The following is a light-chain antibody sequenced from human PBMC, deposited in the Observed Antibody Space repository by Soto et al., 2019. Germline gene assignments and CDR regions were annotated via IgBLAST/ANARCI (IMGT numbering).Light chain of an antibody. J-gene: IGKJ1*01. CDR3: LQDYNFPWT. V-gene: IGKV1-6*02. CDR1: QDIRND. CDR2: AAA. Sequence: AIQMTQSPSSLSASVGDRVTITCRAGQDIRNDLGWYQQKPGKAPKLLIYAAASLQSGVSSRFSGSGSGTDFTLTISSLQPEDFATYYCLQDYNFPWTFGQGTIVEVK.